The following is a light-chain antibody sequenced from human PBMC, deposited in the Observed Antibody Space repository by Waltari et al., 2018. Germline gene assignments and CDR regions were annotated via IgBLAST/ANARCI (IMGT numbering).Light chain of an antibody. CDR1: QSISTS. CDR3: QQSDITPPT. V-gene: IGKV1-39*01. J-gene: IGKJ1*01. Sequence: DIQMTQSPPSLSASVGDRVTVTCRASQSISTSLNWYQQKAGKAPNLLIYVASSLQSGVPSRFSGSGSGTDFTLTISSLQPEDFATYYCQQSDITPPTFGQGTKVEVK. CDR2: VAS.